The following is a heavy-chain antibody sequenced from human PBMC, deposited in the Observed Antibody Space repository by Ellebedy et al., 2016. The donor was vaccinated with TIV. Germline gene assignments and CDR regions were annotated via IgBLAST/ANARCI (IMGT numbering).Heavy chain of an antibody. CDR3: ARETWGPGLYYFGY. CDR1: GGSISSYY. Sequence: SETLSLTXTVSGGSISSYYWSWIRQPAGKGLEWIGRIYTSGSTNYNPSLKSRLTMSIDTSKNQFSLKLTSVTAADTAVYYCARETWGPGLYYFGYWGQGTLVTVSS. CDR2: IYTSGST. D-gene: IGHD7-27*01. V-gene: IGHV4-4*07. J-gene: IGHJ4*02.